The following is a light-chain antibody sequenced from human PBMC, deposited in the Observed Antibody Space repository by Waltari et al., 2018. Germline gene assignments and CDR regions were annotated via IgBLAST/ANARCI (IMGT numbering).Light chain of an antibody. CDR1: NRNVGTYNY. V-gene: IGLV2-8*01. CDR2: EVN. Sequence: QSALTQPPSASGPPGQSVTIPCTGPNRNVGTYNYVPWFQQHPGRAPKRLIYEVNKRPSGVPDRFSGSKSDNRASLTVSGLQADDEAVYHCSSYAGSNTLVFGGGTKLTVL. CDR3: SSYAGSNTLV. J-gene: IGLJ2*01.